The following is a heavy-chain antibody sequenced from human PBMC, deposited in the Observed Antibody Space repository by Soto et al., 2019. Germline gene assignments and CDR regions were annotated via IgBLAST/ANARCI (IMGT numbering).Heavy chain of an antibody. CDR2: ISYDGSNK. CDR1: GFTFSSYA. J-gene: IGHJ5*02. V-gene: IGHV3-30-3*01. CDR3: AKGRLPALFDP. Sequence: GGSLRLSCAASGFTFSSYAMHWVRQAPGKGLEWVAVISYDGSNKYYADSVKGRFTISRDNSKNTLYLQMNSLRAEDTAVYYCAKGRLPALFDPWGQGTLVIVSS.